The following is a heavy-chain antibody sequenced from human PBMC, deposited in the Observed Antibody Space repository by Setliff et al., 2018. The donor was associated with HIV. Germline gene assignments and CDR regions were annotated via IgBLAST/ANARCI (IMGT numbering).Heavy chain of an antibody. Sequence: ASVKVSCKASGYTFTNYYMHWVRQAPGRGLEWMGIINPSSGSTSYAQKFQGRVSMTSDTSTSTVYMELSSLRSEDTAVYYCARSQITYRNFDHWGQGTLVTVSS. CDR3: ARSQITYRNFDH. CDR2: INPSSGST. V-gene: IGHV1-46*01. D-gene: IGHD1-20*01. CDR1: GYTFTNYY. J-gene: IGHJ4*02.